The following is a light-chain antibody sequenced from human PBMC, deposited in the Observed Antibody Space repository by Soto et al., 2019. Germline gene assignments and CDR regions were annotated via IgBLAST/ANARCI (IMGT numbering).Light chain of an antibody. CDR1: SSNIGSNT. CDR2: SNN. CDR3: AAWDDSLNGWV. Sequence: QPVLTQPPSASGTPGQRVTISCSGSSSNIGSNTVKWYQQLPGTAPKLLIYSNNQRPSGVPARFSGSKSGTSASLAISGLQSEDEADYYCAAWDDSLNGWVFGGGTQLTVL. J-gene: IGLJ3*02. V-gene: IGLV1-44*01.